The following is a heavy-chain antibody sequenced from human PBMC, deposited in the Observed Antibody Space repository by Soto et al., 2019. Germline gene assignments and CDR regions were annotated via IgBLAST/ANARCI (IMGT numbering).Heavy chain of an antibody. CDR1: GFTLRTYT. V-gene: IGHV3-21*06. Sequence: GGSLRLSCAASGFTLRTYTMNWVRQAPGKGLEWVSSISISSSDRYYADSVRGRFTISRDNAKNALYLQMNSLRADDTAVYFCVRVMNSLFGGQGTLVTVSS. CDR2: ISISSSDR. J-gene: IGHJ4*01. D-gene: IGHD1-7*01. CDR3: VRVMNSLF.